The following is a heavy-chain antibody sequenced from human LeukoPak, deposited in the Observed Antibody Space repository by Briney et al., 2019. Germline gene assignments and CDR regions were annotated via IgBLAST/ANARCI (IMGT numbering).Heavy chain of an antibody. CDR2: VSGSGGST. V-gene: IGHV3-23*01. CDR3: AKDGDIAVYDY. Sequence: GGSLRLSCAASGFTFSSFAMSWVRQAPGKGLEWVSAVSGSGGSTYYADSVKGRFTISRDNSKNTLYLQMNSLRAEDTAVYYCAKDGDIAVYDYWGQGTLVTVSS. J-gene: IGHJ4*02. D-gene: IGHD2-15*01. CDR1: GFTFSSFA.